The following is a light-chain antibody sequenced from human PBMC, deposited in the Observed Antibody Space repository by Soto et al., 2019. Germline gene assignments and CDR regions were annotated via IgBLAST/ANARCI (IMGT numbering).Light chain of an antibody. J-gene: IGLJ1*01. CDR3: AAWDDSLNGYV. Sequence: QSALTQPPSASGTPGQRVTISCSVSSSNIGSNSVSWYQQVPSTAPKLLIYSNNQRLSGVPDRFSGSKSGTSGSLAISGLQPGDEADYHCAAWDDSLNGYVFGTGTKVTVL. CDR1: SSNIGSNS. V-gene: IGLV1-44*01. CDR2: SNN.